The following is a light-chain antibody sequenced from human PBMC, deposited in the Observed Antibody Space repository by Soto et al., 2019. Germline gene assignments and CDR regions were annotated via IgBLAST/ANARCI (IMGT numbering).Light chain of an antibody. CDR2: VAS. Sequence: EIVLTQSPGTLSLSPGERATLSCRASQSVNSTYLAWYQQNPGQAPRLLIYVASSRATGIPDRFSGSGSGTDFTLTISRLEPEDFAVYFCQQYGSASYTFGQGTKLEIK. J-gene: IGKJ2*01. CDR3: QQYGSASYT. CDR1: QSVNSTY. V-gene: IGKV3-20*01.